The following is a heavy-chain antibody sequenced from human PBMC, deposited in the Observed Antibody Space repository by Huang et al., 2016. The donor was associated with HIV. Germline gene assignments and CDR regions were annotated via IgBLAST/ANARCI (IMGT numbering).Heavy chain of an antibody. CDR2: FYYSGST. V-gene: IGHV4-39*01. J-gene: IGHJ3*01. Sequence: QTRLQESGPGLVKPSETLSLTCTVSGGSIISRTYYWAWIRQPPGKGLEWIGNFYYSGSTYYSPSLSSRITMSLDTSKTQFSLRLTSVTAADTAVYYCARGGSHFAGWDGFPVHPLDLWGRGTMVTVSS. D-gene: IGHD3-10*01. CDR3: ARGGSHFAGWDGFPVHPLDL. CDR1: GGSIISRTYY.